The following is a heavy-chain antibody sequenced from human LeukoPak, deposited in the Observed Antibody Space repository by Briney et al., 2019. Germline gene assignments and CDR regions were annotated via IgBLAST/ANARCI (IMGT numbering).Heavy chain of an antibody. Sequence: SETLSLTCTVSGGSINNYYWSWIRRPPGKGLEWIGYIYYRGSTNYNPSLKSRVTFSVDTSKNQFSLKLNSVTAADTAVYYCARGGDYGDLRYFDYWGPGTLVTVSS. CDR3: ARGGDYGDLRYFDY. CDR2: IYYRGST. CDR1: GGSINNYY. D-gene: IGHD4-17*01. V-gene: IGHV4-59*01. J-gene: IGHJ4*02.